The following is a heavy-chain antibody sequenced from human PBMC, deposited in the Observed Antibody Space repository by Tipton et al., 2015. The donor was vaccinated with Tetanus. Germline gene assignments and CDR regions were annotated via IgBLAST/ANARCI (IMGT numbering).Heavy chain of an antibody. Sequence: QSGPEVKKPGSSVKVSCKASGGTFSSYAISWVRQAPGQGLEWMGGIIPIFGTANYVQKFQGRVTITADKSTSTAYMELSSLRSEDTAVYYCARTRRKYYYDSSGYPYYFDYWGQGTLVTVSS. D-gene: IGHD3-22*01. CDR2: IIPIFGTA. CDR3: ARTRRKYYYDSSGYPYYFDY. J-gene: IGHJ4*02. V-gene: IGHV1-69*06. CDR1: GGTFSSYA.